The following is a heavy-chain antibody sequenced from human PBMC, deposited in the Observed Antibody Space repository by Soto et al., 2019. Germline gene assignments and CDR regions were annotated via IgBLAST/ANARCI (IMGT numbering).Heavy chain of an antibody. D-gene: IGHD2-21*02. V-gene: IGHV2-5*05. CDR3: ADRRQVGGDGTPCY. J-gene: IGHJ4*02. Sequence: QITLKESGPTLVKPTQTLTLTCTFSGFSLSTNGVGVGWIRQPPGKALEWLALIYWDDDKRYGPSLNSRLTITKDTTKNQVALTMTNIDPVDTATYNWADRRQVGGDGTPCYWGQGSLVTVAS. CDR2: IYWDDDK. CDR1: GFSLSTNGVG.